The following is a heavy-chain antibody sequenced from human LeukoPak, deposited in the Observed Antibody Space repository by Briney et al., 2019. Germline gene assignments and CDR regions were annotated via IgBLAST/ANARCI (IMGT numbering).Heavy chain of an antibody. V-gene: IGHV4-59*11. CDR1: GGSISTRY. J-gene: IGHJ5*02. CDR2: IYYSGNT. CDR3: ARAPNDYGSGRSWFDP. D-gene: IGHD3-10*01. Sequence: SETLSLTCTVSGGSISTRYWGWIRQPPGKGLEWVATIYYSGNTYYNPSLKSRVTISVDTSKMQLSLKLYSVTAADTAVYYCARAPNDYGSGRSWFDPWGQGTLVTVSS.